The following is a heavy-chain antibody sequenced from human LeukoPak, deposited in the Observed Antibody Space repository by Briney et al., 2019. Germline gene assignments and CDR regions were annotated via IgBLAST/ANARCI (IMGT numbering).Heavy chain of an antibody. CDR3: ARDREGRYCSSTSCYAGYCFDY. J-gene: IGHJ4*02. D-gene: IGHD2-2*01. CDR1: GFTFSSYA. V-gene: IGHV3-30-3*01. CDR2: ISYDGSNK. Sequence: GGSPRLSCAASGFTFSSYAMHWVRQAPGKGLEWVAVISYDGSNKYYADSVKGRFTISRDNSKNTLYLQMNGLRAEDTAVYYCARDREGRYCSSTSCYAGYCFDYWGQGTLVTVSS.